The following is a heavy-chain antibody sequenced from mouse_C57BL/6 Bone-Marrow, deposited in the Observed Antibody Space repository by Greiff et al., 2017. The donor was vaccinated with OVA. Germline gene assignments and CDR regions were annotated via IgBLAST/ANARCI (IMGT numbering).Heavy chain of an antibody. J-gene: IGHJ2*01. CDR3: ARAPYYCGSSYPYYFDY. Sequence: EVKLMESGPGLVKPSQSLSLTCSVTGYSITSGYYWNWIRQFPGNKLEWMGYISYDGSNNYNPSLKNRISITRDTSTNQFFLKLNSVTTEDTATYYCARAPYYCGSSYPYYFDYWGQGTTLTVSS. CDR1: GYSITSGYY. V-gene: IGHV3-6*01. CDR2: ISYDGSN. D-gene: IGHD1-1*01.